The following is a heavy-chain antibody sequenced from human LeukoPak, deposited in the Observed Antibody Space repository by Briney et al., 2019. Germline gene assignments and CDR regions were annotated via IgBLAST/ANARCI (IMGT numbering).Heavy chain of an antibody. J-gene: IGHJ5*02. V-gene: IGHV4-59*01. CDR2: IYYTGST. D-gene: IGHD3-22*01. Sequence: SETLSLTCTVSGGSISSYYWSRIRQPPGKGLEWIGYIYYTGSTNYNPSLKSRVTISADMSKNQFSLKLTSVTAADTAVYYCAKDRGHYSDSTGYYHNWFDPWGQGTLVTVSS. CDR1: GGSISSYY. CDR3: AKDRGHYSDSTGYYHNWFDP.